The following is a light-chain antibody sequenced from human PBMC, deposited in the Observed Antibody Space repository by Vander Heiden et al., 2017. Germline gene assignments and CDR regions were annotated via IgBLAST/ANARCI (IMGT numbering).Light chain of an antibody. CDR2: GAS. CDR1: QGINNY. Sequence: DVQLTQPPSFLSASVGDRVTITCRASQGINNYLAWYQQKPGKAPKLLICGASTLQSGVPSRFSGSGSGTEFTLTISSLQPEDFATYYCQQLNSYPRTFGPGTKVDIK. V-gene: IGKV1-9*01. J-gene: IGKJ3*01. CDR3: QQLNSYPRT.